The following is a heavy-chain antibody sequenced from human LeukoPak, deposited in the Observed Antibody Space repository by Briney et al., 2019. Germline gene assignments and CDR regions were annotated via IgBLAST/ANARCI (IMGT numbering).Heavy chain of an antibody. CDR3: ARVGEVRGVRSNWFDP. CDR1: GGSISSYY. Sequence: SETLSLTCTVSGGSISSYYWSWIRQPPGKGLEWIGYIYYSGSTNYNPSLKSRVTISVDTSKNQFSLKLSSVTAADTAVYYCARVGEVRGVRSNWFDPWGQGTLVTVSS. CDR2: IYYSGST. D-gene: IGHD3-10*01. V-gene: IGHV4-59*01. J-gene: IGHJ5*02.